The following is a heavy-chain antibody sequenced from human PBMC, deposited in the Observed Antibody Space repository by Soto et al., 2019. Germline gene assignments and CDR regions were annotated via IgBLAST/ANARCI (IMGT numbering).Heavy chain of an antibody. CDR3: AKPLQQWLLHFSGLDV. CDR2: ISGDTATT. CDR1: GFSVSEYS. Sequence: ASGFSVSEYSMAWVRQAPGKGLQWVSAISGDTATTHYADSVKGRFTISRDNSRDTLYLQMNSLRVEDTAIYYCAKPLQQWLLHFSGLDVCGQLTTVTASS. D-gene: IGHD6-19*01. J-gene: IGHJ6*02. V-gene: IGHV3-23*01.